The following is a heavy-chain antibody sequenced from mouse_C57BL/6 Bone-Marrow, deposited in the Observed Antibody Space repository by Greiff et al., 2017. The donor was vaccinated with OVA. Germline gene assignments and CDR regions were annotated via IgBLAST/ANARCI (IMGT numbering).Heavy chain of an antibody. CDR1: GYTFTSYW. Sequence: QVQLQQPGAELVKPGASVKMSCKASGYTFTSYWITWVKQRPGQGLEWIGDIYPGSGSTNYNEKFKSKATLTVDTSSSTAYMQLSSLTSEASAVYYCARIPSITTVVARGYFDVWGTGTTVTVSS. D-gene: IGHD1-1*01. V-gene: IGHV1-55*01. J-gene: IGHJ1*03. CDR3: ARIPSITTVVARGYFDV. CDR2: IYPGSGST.